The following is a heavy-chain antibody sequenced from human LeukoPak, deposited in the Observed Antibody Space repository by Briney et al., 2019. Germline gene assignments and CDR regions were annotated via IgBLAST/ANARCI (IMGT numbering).Heavy chain of an antibody. Sequence: GSLRLSCAASGFTFSSYAMDWVRQAPGKGLEWVSGIRGIGSNTFYADSVKGRFTISTDNSNSTLYLQMNSLRAEDTAIYYCAKNTGYSSGFIDYWGQGTLVTVSS. V-gene: IGHV3-23*01. CDR1: GFTFSSYA. J-gene: IGHJ4*02. CDR2: IRGIGSNT. CDR3: AKNTGYSSGFIDY. D-gene: IGHD6-19*01.